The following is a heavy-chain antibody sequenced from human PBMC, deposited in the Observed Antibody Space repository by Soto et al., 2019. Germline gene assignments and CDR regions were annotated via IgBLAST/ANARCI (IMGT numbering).Heavy chain of an antibody. CDR3: ARNTPAISISDH. D-gene: IGHD2-15*01. CDR2: IYYSGTT. J-gene: IGHJ4*02. V-gene: IGHV4-39*01. Sequence: QLQLQESGPGLVKPSETLSLTCTVSSGSISSSSYYWGWIRQPPGKGLEWLGSIYYSGTTYYTPSLKIRFTISVDTSKNQFSLTRSSVTAADTAVYYCARNTPAISISDHWGQGTLVTVSS. CDR1: SGSISSSSYY.